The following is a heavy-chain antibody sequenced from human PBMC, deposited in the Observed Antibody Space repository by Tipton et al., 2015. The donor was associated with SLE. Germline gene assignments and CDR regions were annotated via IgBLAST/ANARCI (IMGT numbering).Heavy chain of an antibody. J-gene: IGHJ1*01. Sequence: TLSLTCAVYGGSFSSYYWSWIRQPPGKGLEWIGEINHSGSTNYNPSLKSRVTISVDTSKNQFSLKLSSVTAADTAVYYCARESGYSSSWYGTGTARYFQHWGQGTLVTVSS. CDR2: INHSGST. CDR3: ARESGYSSSWYGTGTARYFQH. V-gene: IGHV4-34*01. CDR1: GGSFSSYY. D-gene: IGHD6-13*01.